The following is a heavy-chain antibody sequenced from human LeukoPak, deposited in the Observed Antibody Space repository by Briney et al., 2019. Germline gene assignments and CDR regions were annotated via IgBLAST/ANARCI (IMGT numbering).Heavy chain of an antibody. CDR3: ARAAKWLPPDFDY. Sequence: PSETLSLTCSVSGGXISSYYCSWIRQPPGKGLEWIGYIYYSGSTNYNPSLKSRVTISVDTSKNQFSLKLSSVTAADTAVYYCARAAKWLPPDFDYWGQGTLVTVSS. CDR2: IYYSGST. D-gene: IGHD5-12*01. CDR1: GGXISSYY. V-gene: IGHV4-59*01. J-gene: IGHJ4*02.